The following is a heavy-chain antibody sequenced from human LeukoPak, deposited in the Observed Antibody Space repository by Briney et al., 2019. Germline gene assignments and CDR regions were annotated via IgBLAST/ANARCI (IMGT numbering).Heavy chain of an antibody. CDR1: GFTFSSYA. Sequence: GGSLRLSCAASGFTFSSYAMSWVRQAPGKGLEWVSAISGSGGSTYYADSVKGRFTISRDNSKNTLYLQMNSLRAEDTAVYYCAKDWSSGWYSAYYYFDYWGQGTLVTVSS. CDR2: ISGSGGST. J-gene: IGHJ4*02. D-gene: IGHD6-19*01. CDR3: AKDWSSGWYSAYYYFDY. V-gene: IGHV3-23*01.